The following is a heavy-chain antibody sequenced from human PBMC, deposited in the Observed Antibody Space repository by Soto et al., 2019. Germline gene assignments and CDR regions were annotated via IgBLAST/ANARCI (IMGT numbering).Heavy chain of an antibody. CDR2: VNPSSGVT. J-gene: IGHJ5*02. V-gene: IGHV1-46*01. D-gene: IGHD4-4*01. CDR3: AGDPDSHYNDSHASSYP. Sequence: GASVKVSCKPFGYTFTSYYIHWVRQAPGEGLEWMGIVNPSSGVTGYTQKFQGRVTISADKFTGTAYMELTGLRSDDTAVYYCAGDPDSHYNDSHASSYPWGQGTLVTVSS. CDR1: GYTFTSYY.